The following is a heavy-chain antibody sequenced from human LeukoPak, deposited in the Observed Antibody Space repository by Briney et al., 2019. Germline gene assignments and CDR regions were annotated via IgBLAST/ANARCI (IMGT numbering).Heavy chain of an antibody. CDR2: IYYSGST. Sequence: PSQTLSLTCTVSGDSISSGGYYWSWIRQHPGKGLEWIGYIYYSGSTYYNPSLKSRVTISVDTSKNQFSLKLSSVTAADTAVYYCARVMDILTGQSWFDPWGQGTLVTVSS. V-gene: IGHV4-31*03. J-gene: IGHJ5*02. D-gene: IGHD3-9*01. CDR3: ARVMDILTGQSWFDP. CDR1: GDSISSGGYY.